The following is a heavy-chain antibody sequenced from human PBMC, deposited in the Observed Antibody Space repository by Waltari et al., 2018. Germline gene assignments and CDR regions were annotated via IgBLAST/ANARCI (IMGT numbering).Heavy chain of an antibody. CDR3: AKDRGPGINWNVGSHWFDP. CDR1: GFTFSSYG. Sequence: QVQLVESGGGVVQPGGSLRLSCAASGFTFSSYGMHWVRQAPGTGLEWVAFIRYDGSNKYYADSVKGRFTISRDNSKNTLYLQMNSLRAEDTAVYYCAKDRGPGINWNVGSHWFDPWGQGTLVTVSS. J-gene: IGHJ5*02. V-gene: IGHV3-30*02. CDR2: IRYDGSNK. D-gene: IGHD1-1*01.